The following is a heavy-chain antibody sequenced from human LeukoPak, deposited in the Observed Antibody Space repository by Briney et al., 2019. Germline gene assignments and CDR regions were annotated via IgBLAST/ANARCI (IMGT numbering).Heavy chain of an antibody. V-gene: IGHV3-30-3*01. CDR3: ARARGYSYGYFDY. Sequence: GGSLRLSCAASGFTFSSYAMHWVRQAPDKGLEWVAVISYDGSNKYYADSVKGRFTISRDNSKNTLYLQMNSLRAEDTAVYYCARARGYSYGYFDYWGQGTLVTVSS. J-gene: IGHJ4*02. D-gene: IGHD5-18*01. CDR1: GFTFSSYA. CDR2: ISYDGSNK.